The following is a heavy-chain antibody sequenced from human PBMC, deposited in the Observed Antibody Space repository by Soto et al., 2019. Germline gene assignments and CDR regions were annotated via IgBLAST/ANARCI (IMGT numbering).Heavy chain of an antibody. D-gene: IGHD2-2*01. J-gene: IGHJ5*02. CDR2: IYYSGST. CDR1: GGSISSGGYY. CDR3: ASVVVVPAAGNWFDP. V-gene: IGHV4-31*03. Sequence: ASETLSLTCTVSGGSISSGGYYWSWIRHHPGKGLEWIGYIYYSGSTDYNPSLKSRVTISVDTSKNQFSLWLSSVTAADTAVYYCASVVVVPAAGNWFDPWGQGTLVTVSS.